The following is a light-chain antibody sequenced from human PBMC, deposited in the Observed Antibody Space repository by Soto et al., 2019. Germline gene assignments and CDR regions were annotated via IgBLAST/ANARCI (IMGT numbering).Light chain of an antibody. CDR3: CAYVGARSYV. CDR2: EGT. V-gene: IGLV2-23*01. Sequence: QSALTQPASVSGSPGQSITISCTGTNNLDSWYQQHPGKAPKVVLYEGTKRPSGVSNRFSGSNSGSTASLTISGLQAEDEAHYFCCAYVGARSYVFGPGTKVTVL. J-gene: IGLJ1*01. CDR1: NNL.